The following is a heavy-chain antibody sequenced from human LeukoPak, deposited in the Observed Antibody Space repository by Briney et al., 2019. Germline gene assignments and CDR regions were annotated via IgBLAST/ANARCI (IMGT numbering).Heavy chain of an antibody. V-gene: IGHV4-38-2*02. J-gene: IGHJ3*02. CDR3: ARAIATGAFDI. CDR2: IYHSGST. CDR1: GYSISSGYY. D-gene: IGHD1-1*01. Sequence: SETLSLTCTVSGYSISSGYYWGWIRQPPGKGLEWIGSIYHSGSTYYNPSLKSRVTISVDKSKNQFSLKLSSVTAADTAVYYCARAIATGAFDIWGQGTMVTVSS.